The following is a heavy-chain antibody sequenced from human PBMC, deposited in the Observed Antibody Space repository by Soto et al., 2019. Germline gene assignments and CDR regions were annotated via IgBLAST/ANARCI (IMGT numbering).Heavy chain of an antibody. CDR3: ARGMTTVNTLDY. CDR1: GGSLSSGGYS. CDR2: IYHSGST. J-gene: IGHJ4*02. V-gene: IGHV4-30-2*01. D-gene: IGHD4-4*01. Sequence: SETLSLTCAVSGGSLSSGGYSWSWIRQPPGKGLEWVGYIYHSGSTYYNPSLKSRVTISVDRSKNQFSLKLSSVTAADTAVYYCARGMTTVNTLDYWGQGTLVNVSS.